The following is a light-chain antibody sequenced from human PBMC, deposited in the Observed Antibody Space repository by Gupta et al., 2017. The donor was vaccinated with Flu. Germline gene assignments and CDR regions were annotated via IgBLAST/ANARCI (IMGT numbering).Light chain of an antibody. CDR2: DDT. CDR3: QVWASSSDVL. J-gene: IGLJ2*01. Sequence: SSVLTQPPSVSVAPGPTARITCSGNNIGSRSVHWYQQKAGQAPVLVVHDDTDRPSGIPERFSGSTSGDTATLTISWVEAGDEADYYCQVWASSSDVLFGGGTKLTVL. CDR1: NIGSRS. V-gene: IGLV3-21*02.